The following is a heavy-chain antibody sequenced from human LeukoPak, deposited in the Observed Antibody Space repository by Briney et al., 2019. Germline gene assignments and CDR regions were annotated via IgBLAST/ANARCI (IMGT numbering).Heavy chain of an antibody. CDR3: VNLEVVNL. CDR2: ISSNGGST. V-gene: IGHV3-64D*06. J-gene: IGHJ1*01. CDR1: GFTFTSSA. D-gene: IGHD3-22*01. Sequence: GGSLRLSSSASGFTFTSSATQWGRQAPGKGLEYVSAISSNGGSTYYADSVKGRFTISRDNSKNTLYLQMSSLRAEDTAVYYGVNLEVVNLWGQGTLVTVSS.